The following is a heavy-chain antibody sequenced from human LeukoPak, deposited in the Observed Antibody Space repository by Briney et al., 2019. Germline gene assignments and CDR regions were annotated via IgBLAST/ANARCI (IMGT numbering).Heavy chain of an antibody. Sequence: SETLSPTCTVSGGSISSSSYYWGWIRQPPGKGLEWIGSIYYSGSTYCNPSLKSRVTISVDTSKNQFSLKLSSVTAADTAVYYCARLRTGFWSGYPQYNWFDPWGQGTLVTVSS. V-gene: IGHV4-39*01. D-gene: IGHD3-3*01. J-gene: IGHJ5*02. CDR2: IYYSGST. CDR3: ARLRTGFWSGYPQYNWFDP. CDR1: GGSISSSSYY.